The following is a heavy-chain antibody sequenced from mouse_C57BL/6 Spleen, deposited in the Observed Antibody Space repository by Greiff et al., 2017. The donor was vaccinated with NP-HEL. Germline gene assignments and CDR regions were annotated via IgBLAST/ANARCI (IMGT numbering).Heavy chain of an antibody. CDR1: GYTFTDYN. D-gene: IGHD1-1*01. CDR3: ARGITRWYFDV. Sequence: VQLQQSGPELVKPGASVKIPCKASGYTFTDYNMDWVKQSHGKSLEWIGDINPNHGGTIYNQKFKGKATLTVDKSSSTAYMELRSLTSEDTAVYYCARGITRWYFDVWGTGTTVTVSS. J-gene: IGHJ1*03. V-gene: IGHV1-18*01. CDR2: INPNHGGT.